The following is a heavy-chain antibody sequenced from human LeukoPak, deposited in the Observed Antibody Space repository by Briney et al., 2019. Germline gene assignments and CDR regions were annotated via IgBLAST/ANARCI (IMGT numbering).Heavy chain of an antibody. V-gene: IGHV1-18*04. Sequence: ASVKVSCKASAYTFTGYYMHWVRQAPGQGLEWMGWISAYNGNTNYAQKLQGRVTMTTDTSTSTAYMELRSLRSDDTAVYYCAYGDWGYFQHWGQGTLVTVSS. D-gene: IGHD4-17*01. CDR2: ISAYNGNT. J-gene: IGHJ1*01. CDR3: AYGDWGYFQH. CDR1: AYTFTGYY.